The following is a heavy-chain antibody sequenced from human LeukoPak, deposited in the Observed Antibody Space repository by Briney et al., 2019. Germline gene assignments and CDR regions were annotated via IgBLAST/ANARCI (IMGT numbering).Heavy chain of an antibody. CDR3: ASSRRRDGYND. Sequence: PSETLSLTCTVSGGSISSYYWSWIRQPPGKGLECIGHVYYSGSTDYNPSLKSRLTISVDSSMNQFSLKLSSVTAADTAVYYCASSRRRDGYNDWGQGTLVTVSS. CDR1: GGSISSYY. D-gene: IGHD5-24*01. CDR2: VYYSGST. V-gene: IGHV4-59*12. J-gene: IGHJ4*02.